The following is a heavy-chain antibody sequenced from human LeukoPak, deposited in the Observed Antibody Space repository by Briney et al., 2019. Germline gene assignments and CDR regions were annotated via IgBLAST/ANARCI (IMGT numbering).Heavy chain of an antibody. J-gene: IGHJ5*02. CDR1: GFTFSSYW. CDR2: INSDGSST. CDR3: ARKGGVRGVIDP. Sequence: GGSLRLSCAASGFTFSSYWMHWVRQAPGKGLVWVSRINSDGSSTSYADSVKGRFTISRDNAKNTLYLQMNSLRAKDTAVYYCARKGGVRGVIDPWGQGTLVTVSS. V-gene: IGHV3-74*01. D-gene: IGHD3-10*01.